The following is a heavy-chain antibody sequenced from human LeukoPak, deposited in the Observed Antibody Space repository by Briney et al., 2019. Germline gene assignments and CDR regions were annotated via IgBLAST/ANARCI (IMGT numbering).Heavy chain of an antibody. J-gene: IGHJ4*02. D-gene: IGHD4-23*01. Sequence: GGSLRLSCAASGFTFGDYYMSWIRQAPGKGLEWVSYISSSSSYTNYADSVKGRFTISRDNAKNSLYLQMNSLRAEDTAVYYCARSYGGNFGGFDYWGQGTLVTVSS. CDR3: ARSYGGNFGGFDY. CDR1: GFTFGDYY. CDR2: ISSSSSYT. V-gene: IGHV3-11*06.